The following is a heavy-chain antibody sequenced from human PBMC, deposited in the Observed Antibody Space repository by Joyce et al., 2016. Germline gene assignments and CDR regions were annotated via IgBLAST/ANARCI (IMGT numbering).Heavy chain of an antibody. CDR3: ARSNAFDI. J-gene: IGHJ3*02. CDR2: IYYSGNT. Sequence: QVQLQESGPGLVKPSETRSLTCTVSGGSTSGDHWSWIRQPPGKGLEWIGYIYYSGNTNYNPSLKSRVTMSLDTSKNQFSLKLSSVTAADTAIYYCARSNAFDIWGPGTMVTVSS. CDR1: GGSTSGDH. V-gene: IGHV4-59*01.